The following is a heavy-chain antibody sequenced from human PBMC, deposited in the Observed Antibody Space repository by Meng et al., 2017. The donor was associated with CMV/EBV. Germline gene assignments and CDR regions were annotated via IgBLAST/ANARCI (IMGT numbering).Heavy chain of an antibody. CDR1: GGTFSSYA. D-gene: IGHD3-9*01. V-gene: IGHV1-69*05. J-gene: IGHJ6*02. Sequence: SVKVSCKASGGTFSSYAISWVRQAPGQGLEWMGGIIPIFGTANYAQKFQGRVTITTDESTSTAYMGLSSLRSEDTAVYYCARPYYDILTDYYYYYGMDVWGQGTTVTVSS. CDR3: ARPYYDILTDYYYYYGMDV. CDR2: IIPIFGTA.